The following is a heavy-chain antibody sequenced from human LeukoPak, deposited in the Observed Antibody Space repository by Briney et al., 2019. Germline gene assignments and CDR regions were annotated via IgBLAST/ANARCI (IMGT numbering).Heavy chain of an antibody. D-gene: IGHD3-22*01. V-gene: IGHV3-23*01. CDR3: AKDAQYYYDSSGYSNPFDY. Sequence: PGGSLRLSCAASGFTFSSYGMSWVRQAPGKGLEWVSAISGSGGSTYCADSVKGRFTISRDNSKNTLYLQMNSLRAEDTAVYYCAKDAQYYYDSSGYSNPFDYWGQGTLVTVSS. CDR2: ISGSGGST. CDR1: GFTFSSYG. J-gene: IGHJ4*02.